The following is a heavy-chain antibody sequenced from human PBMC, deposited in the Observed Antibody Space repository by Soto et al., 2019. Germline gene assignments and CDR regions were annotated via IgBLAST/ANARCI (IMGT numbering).Heavy chain of an antibody. CDR1: GFIFSNYG. J-gene: IGHJ4*02. V-gene: IGHV3-30*18. CDR2: VSSAGSTK. CDR3: AKDLGYSYGGFFDY. D-gene: IGHD5-18*01. Sequence: GGSLRLSCAASGFIFSNYGMHWVRQAPGKWLEWVAVVSSAGSTKYYADSVKGRFTISRDNSKNTVFLQMNSLRAEDTAVYYCAKDLGYSYGGFFDYWGQGXLVTVYS.